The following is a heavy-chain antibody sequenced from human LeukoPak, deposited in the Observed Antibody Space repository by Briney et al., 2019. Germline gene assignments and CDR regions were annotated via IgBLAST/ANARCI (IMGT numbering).Heavy chain of an antibody. Sequence: GGSLRLSCAASGFTVSNPYMSWVRQAPGKGLEWVSVIYTGGSTYYADSVKGRFTISRDISKNTLYLQMNSLRAEDTAVYYCARGEGSYSSRPDYWGQGTLVTVSS. V-gene: IGHV3-53*01. CDR1: GFTVSNPY. J-gene: IGHJ4*02. CDR2: IYTGGST. CDR3: ARGEGSYSSRPDY. D-gene: IGHD3-10*01.